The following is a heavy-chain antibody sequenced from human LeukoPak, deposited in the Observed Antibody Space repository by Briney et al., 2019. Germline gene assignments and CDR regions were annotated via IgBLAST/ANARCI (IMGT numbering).Heavy chain of an antibody. V-gene: IGHV3-23*01. CDR1: GLTFRSYG. CDR3: AKEFVVGGRTVAQHWYFDL. CDR2: ISESGGST. Sequence: PGGTLRLSYAASGLTFRSYGMSWVRQSPGKGLEWVSAISESGGSTYYADSVKGRFTVSRDNSKNTLYLQMNHLRAEDTAIYYCAKEFVVGGRTVAQHWYFDLWGRGTLVTVSS. J-gene: IGHJ2*01. D-gene: IGHD4-23*01.